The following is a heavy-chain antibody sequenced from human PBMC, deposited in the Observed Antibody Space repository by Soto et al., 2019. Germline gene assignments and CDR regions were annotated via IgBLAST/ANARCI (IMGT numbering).Heavy chain of an antibody. V-gene: IGHV3-72*01. J-gene: IGHJ3*02. CDR2: TRNKANSYTT. CDR1: GFTFSDHY. D-gene: IGHD3-10*02. Sequence: PGGSLRLSCAASGFTFSDHYMDWVRQAPGKGLEWVGRTRNKANSYTTEYAASVKGRFTIARDDSKNSLYLQMNSLKTEDTAVYYCARGRLSVRGVTSRSAFDIWGQGTMVTVSS. CDR3: ARGRLSVRGVTSRSAFDI.